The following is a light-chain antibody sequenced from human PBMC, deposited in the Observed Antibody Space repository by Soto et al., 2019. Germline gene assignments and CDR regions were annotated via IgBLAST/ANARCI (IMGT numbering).Light chain of an antibody. CDR2: DAS. Sequence: EIVLTQSPSTLCLSTGGRATFSCRVSQSVSSYLAWYQQQPGQAPRLLIYDASNRATGIPARFSGSGSGTDFTLTISSLEPEDFAVYYCQQRSNWSWTFGQGTKVDIK. CDR3: QQRSNWSWT. V-gene: IGKV3-11*01. J-gene: IGKJ1*01. CDR1: QSVSSY.